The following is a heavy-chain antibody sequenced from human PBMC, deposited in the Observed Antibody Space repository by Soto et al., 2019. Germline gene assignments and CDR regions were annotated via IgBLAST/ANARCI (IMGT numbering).Heavy chain of an antibody. J-gene: IGHJ4*02. CDR2: INSRAVTI. CDR3: AKDRSSTSCYAFDY. D-gene: IGHD2-2*01. CDR1: GFTFSSFA. V-gene: IGHV3-23*01. Sequence: GGSLRLSCAASGFTFSSFAMSWVRQAPGKGLEWVSGINSRAVTIYYADSLKGRFTFSRDISKNTLYLQLNSLTAVDMAVYYCAKDRSSTSCYAFDYWGRGTLVTVSS.